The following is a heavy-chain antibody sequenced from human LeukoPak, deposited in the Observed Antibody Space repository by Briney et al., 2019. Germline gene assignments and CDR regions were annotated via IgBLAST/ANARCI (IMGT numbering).Heavy chain of an antibody. Sequence: ASETLSLTCTVSGYSISSGYYWGWIRQPPGKGLEWIGSIYHSGSTYYNPSLKSRVTISVDTSKNQFSLKLSSVTAADTAVYYCAGVYGSGSYYNGYYYYYMDVWGKGTTVTISS. D-gene: IGHD3-10*01. CDR2: IYHSGST. CDR1: GYSISSGYY. J-gene: IGHJ6*03. CDR3: AGVYGSGSYYNGYYYYYMDV. V-gene: IGHV4-38-2*02.